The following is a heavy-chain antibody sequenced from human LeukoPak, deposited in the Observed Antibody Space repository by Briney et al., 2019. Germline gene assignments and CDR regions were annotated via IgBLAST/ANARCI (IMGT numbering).Heavy chain of an antibody. CDR3: ARQGELLKNFDY. V-gene: IGHV1-69*05. CDR1: EYTFTNYD. D-gene: IGHD3-10*01. Sequence: GASVKVSCKASEYTFTNYDINWVRQAPGQGLEWMGGIIPIFGTANYAQKFQGRVTITTDESTSTAYMELSSLRSEDTAVYYCARQGELLKNFDYWGQGTLVTVSS. J-gene: IGHJ4*02. CDR2: IIPIFGTA.